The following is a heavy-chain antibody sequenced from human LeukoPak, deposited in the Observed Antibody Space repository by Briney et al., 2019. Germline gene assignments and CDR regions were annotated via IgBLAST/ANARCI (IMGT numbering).Heavy chain of an antibody. V-gene: IGHV3-21*01. J-gene: IGHJ4*02. CDR3: ARGGRSGSYAYNHFDY. D-gene: IGHD1-26*01. Sequence: GGSLSLSRAASGFTFSIYSMNWVPQAPGKGLEWVSSISSSRSYIYYTDAAKGGFTNSRDNAKNTLYLRMDSRAAENQAVYYCARGGRSGSYAYNHFDYWGQGTLVTVSS. CDR2: ISSSRSYI. CDR1: GFTFSIYS.